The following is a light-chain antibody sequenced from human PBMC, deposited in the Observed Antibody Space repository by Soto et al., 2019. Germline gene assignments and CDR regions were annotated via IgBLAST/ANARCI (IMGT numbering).Light chain of an antibody. CDR2: LST. Sequence: IVLTQSPLSLPVTPGEPASISCRSSQSLVHRNGYDSLDWYLQKPGQSPQLLIYLSTHRASGVPDRFSDSGSGTDFTLTISSVQTEDVGVYDCVQARQNPVTFGGGTKVVIK. CDR3: VQARQNPVT. V-gene: IGKV2-28*01. J-gene: IGKJ4*01. CDR1: QSLVHRNGYDS.